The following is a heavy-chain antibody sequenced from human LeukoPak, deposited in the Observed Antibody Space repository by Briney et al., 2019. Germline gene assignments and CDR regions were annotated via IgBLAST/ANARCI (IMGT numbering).Heavy chain of an antibody. CDR3: AKDFPDRFRKFDY. J-gene: IGHJ4*02. CDR1: GFTFSTYA. V-gene: IGHV3-23*01. D-gene: IGHD3-16*01. CDR2: IIGNGYNT. Sequence: GGSLRLSCAASGFTFSTYAMNWVRQAPEKGLEWVSGIIGNGYNTYYADSVKGRFTISRANSKNKMYLQIHRLRAENPAVYFRAKDFPDRFRKFDYWGQGTLVTVSS.